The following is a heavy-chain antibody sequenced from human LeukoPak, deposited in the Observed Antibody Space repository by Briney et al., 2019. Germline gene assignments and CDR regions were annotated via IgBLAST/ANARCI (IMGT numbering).Heavy chain of an antibody. J-gene: IGHJ4*02. D-gene: IGHD3-3*01. Sequence: ASVKVSCKASGYTFTSYGISWVRQAPGQGLERMGWISAYNGNTNYAQKLQGRVTMTTDTSTSTAYMELRSLRSDDTAVYYCARDHYDFWSGYYFTPVGPQYYFDYWGQGTLVTVSS. CDR3: ARDHYDFWSGYYFTPVGPQYYFDY. CDR2: ISAYNGNT. V-gene: IGHV1-18*01. CDR1: GYTFTSYG.